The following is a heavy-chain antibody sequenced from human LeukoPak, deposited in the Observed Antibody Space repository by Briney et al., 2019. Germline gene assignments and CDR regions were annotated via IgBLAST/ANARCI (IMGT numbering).Heavy chain of an antibody. J-gene: IGHJ5*02. D-gene: IGHD6-6*01. CDR2: IIPIFGTA. Sequence: SVKVSCKASGGTFSSYAISWVRQAPGQGPEWMGGIIPIFGTANYAQKFQGRVTITADESTSTAYMELSSLRSEDTAVYYCARGVASIAARPPEYNWFDPWGQGTLVTVSS. CDR1: GGTFSSYA. CDR3: ARGVASIAARPPEYNWFDP. V-gene: IGHV1-69*13.